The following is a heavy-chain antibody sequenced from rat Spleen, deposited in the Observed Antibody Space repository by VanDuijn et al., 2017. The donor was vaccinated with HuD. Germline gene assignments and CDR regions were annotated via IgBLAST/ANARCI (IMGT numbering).Heavy chain of an antibody. Sequence: EVQLVESGGGLVQPGRSLKLSCVASGFTFNNYWMTGIRQGPGKGLEWIASLSNTGDSTYYPESVKGRFTISRDNAKSTLYLQMNSLRSEETATYYCARHTRVWWFAYWGQGTLVTVSS. CDR3: ARHTRVWWFAY. CDR2: LSNTGDST. V-gene: IGHV5-31*01. J-gene: IGHJ3*01. D-gene: IGHD1-11*01. CDR1: GFTFNNYW.